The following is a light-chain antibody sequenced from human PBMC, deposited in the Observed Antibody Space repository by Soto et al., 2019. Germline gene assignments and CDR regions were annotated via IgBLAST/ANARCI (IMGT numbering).Light chain of an antibody. CDR3: QHYNSYPEA. V-gene: IGKV1-5*03. CDR2: EAS. Sequence: DIQMTQSPSTLSASVGDRVAITWRASQSISSWLDWYQQRTGKAPKRLIYEASIFESGVPSRLSGSGSGTELTITISSLQNDDFETYYCQHYNSYPEAFGQGTKVDIK. CDR1: QSISSW. J-gene: IGKJ1*01.